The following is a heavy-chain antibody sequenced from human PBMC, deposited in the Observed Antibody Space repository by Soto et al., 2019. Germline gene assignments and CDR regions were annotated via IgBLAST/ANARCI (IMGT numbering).Heavy chain of an antibody. CDR2: IWYDGSNK. D-gene: IGHD6-13*01. CDR1: GFTFSSYG. V-gene: IGHV3-33*01. J-gene: IGHJ4*02. Sequence: QVQLVESGGGVVQPGRSLRLSCAASGFTFSSYGMHWVRQAPGKGLEWVAVIWYDGSNKYYADSVKGRFTISRDNSKNTLYLQMNSLRAEDTAVYYCARAGYSSSWYRVPKARDFDYWGQGTLVTVSS. CDR3: ARAGYSSSWYRVPKARDFDY.